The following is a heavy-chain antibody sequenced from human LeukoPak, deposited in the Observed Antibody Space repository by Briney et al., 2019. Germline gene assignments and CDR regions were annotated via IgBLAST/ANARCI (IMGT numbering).Heavy chain of an antibody. CDR1: GFTFSDYY. CDR3: AKDLSVWRQWPSRSFDY. CDR2: ISSSGSTI. D-gene: IGHD6-19*01. V-gene: IGHV3-11*01. J-gene: IGHJ4*02. Sequence: GGSLRLSCAASGFTFSDYYMSWIRQAPGKGLEWVSYISSSGSTIYYADSVKGRFTISRDNAKNSLYLQMNSLRAEDTAVYYCAKDLSVWRQWPSRSFDYWGQGTLVTVSS.